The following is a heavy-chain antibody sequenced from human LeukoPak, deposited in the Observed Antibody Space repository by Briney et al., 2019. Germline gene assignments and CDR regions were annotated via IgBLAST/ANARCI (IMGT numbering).Heavy chain of an antibody. CDR1: GFTFDDYG. J-gene: IGHJ6*03. CDR3: ARDREWFGDHYYYMDV. V-gene: IGHV3-20*04. D-gene: IGHD3-10*01. CDR2: INWNGGST. Sequence: PGGSLRLSCAASGFTFDDYGMSWVRPAPGKGLEWVSGINWNGGSTGYADSVKVRFTISRDNAKNSLYLQMNSLRAEDTALYYCARDREWFGDHYYYMDVWGKGTTVTVSS.